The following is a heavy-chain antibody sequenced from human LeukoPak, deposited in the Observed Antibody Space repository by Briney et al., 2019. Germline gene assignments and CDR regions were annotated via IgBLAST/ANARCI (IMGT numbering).Heavy chain of an antibody. V-gene: IGHV3-48*04. J-gene: IGHJ4*02. CDR2: ISSGSSTI. D-gene: IGHD6-13*01. Sequence: GGSLRLSCAASGFTFRGYSMNWVRQAPGKGLEWVSRISSGSSTIYYADSVKGRFTISRDNAKNSLYLQMNSLRAEDTAVYYCARGQLTDLRIDYWGQGTLVTVSS. CDR3: ARGQLTDLRIDY. CDR1: GFTFRGYS.